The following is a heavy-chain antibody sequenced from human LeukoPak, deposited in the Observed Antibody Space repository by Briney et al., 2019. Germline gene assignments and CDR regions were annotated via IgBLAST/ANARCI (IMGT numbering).Heavy chain of an antibody. Sequence: SGTLSLSCAVSGGSISSGGYSWSWIRQPPGKGLEWIGYIYHSGSTYYNPSLKSRVTISVDTSKNQFSLKLSSVTAADTTVYYCARDRTGPLSYYYGIDPWGQGTLVTVSS. CDR1: GGSISSGGYS. CDR3: ARDRTGPLSYYYGIDP. V-gene: IGHV4-30-2*01. J-gene: IGHJ5*02. D-gene: IGHD3-10*01. CDR2: IYHSGST.